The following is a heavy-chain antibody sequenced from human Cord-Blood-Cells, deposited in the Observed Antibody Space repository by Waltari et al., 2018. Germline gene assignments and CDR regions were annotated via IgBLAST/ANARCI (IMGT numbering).Heavy chain of an antibody. D-gene: IGHD3-3*01. CDR2: IRSKAYGGTT. CDR1: GFPFGDYA. J-gene: IGHJ6*02. V-gene: IGHV3-49*04. CDR3: TYDFWSGYYPHYYGMDV. Sequence: EVQLVESGGGLVQPGRSLRLSCTASGFPFGDYAMSWVRQAPGKGLEWVGFIRSKAYGGTTEYAASVKGRFTISRDDSKSIAYLQMNSLKTEDTAVYYCTYDFWSGYYPHYYGMDVWGQGTTVTVSS.